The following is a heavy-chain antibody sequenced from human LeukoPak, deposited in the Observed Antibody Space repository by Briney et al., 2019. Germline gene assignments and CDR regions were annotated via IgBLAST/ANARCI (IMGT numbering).Heavy chain of an antibody. CDR2: IIPIFGTA. CDR3: ARGSGGWYENWFDP. V-gene: IGHV1-69*05. J-gene: IGHJ5*02. Sequence: SVKVSCKASGGTFSSYAISWVRQTPGQGLEWMGRIIPIFGTANYAQKFQGRVTITTDESTSTAYMELSSLRSEDTAVYYCARGSGGWYENWFDPWGQGTLVTVSS. D-gene: IGHD6-19*01. CDR1: GGTFSSYA.